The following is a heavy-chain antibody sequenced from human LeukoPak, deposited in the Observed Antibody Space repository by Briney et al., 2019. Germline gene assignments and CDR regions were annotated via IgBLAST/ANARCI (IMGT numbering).Heavy chain of an antibody. J-gene: IGHJ3*01. CDR3: ARDLKIITGTTRGT. CDR2: INPNSGGT. D-gene: IGHD1-20*01. V-gene: IGHV1-2*02. Sequence: ASVKVSCKASGYTFTGYYMHWVRQAPGQGLEWMGWINPNSGGTNYAQKFQGRVTMTRDTSISTAYMELSRLRSDDTAVYYCARDLKIITGTTRGTWGQGTMVTVSS. CDR1: GYTFTGYY.